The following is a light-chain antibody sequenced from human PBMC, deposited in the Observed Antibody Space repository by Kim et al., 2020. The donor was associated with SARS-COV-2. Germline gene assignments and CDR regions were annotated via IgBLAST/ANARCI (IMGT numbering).Light chain of an antibody. CDR2: GAS. CDR1: QSVSSSY. CDR3: QQYGSSPYT. Sequence: ENVLTQSPGTLSLSPGERATLSCRASQSVSSSYLAWYQQKPGQAPRVLIYGASIRATGIPDRFSGSGSGTDFTLTISRLEPEDFAVYYCQQYGSSPYTFGQGTKLEI. V-gene: IGKV3-20*01. J-gene: IGKJ2*01.